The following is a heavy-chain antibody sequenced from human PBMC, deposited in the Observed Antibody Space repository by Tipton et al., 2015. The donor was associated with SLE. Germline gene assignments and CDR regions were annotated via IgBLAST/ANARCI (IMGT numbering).Heavy chain of an antibody. V-gene: IGHV3-74*01. Sequence: GSLRLSCAASGFTFSSYWMHWVRQAPGKGLVWVSRINSDGSSTSYADSVKGRFTISRDNAKTTLYLQMNSLRAEDTAVYSCARDLSGSRGALFGYWGQGTLVTVSS. J-gene: IGHJ4*02. CDR1: GFTFSSYW. CDR3: ARDLSGSRGALFGY. CDR2: INSDGSST. D-gene: IGHD1-26*01.